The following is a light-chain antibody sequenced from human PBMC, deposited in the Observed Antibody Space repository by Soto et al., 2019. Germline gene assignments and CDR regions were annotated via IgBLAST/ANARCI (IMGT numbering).Light chain of an antibody. CDR1: QGISSY. CDR3: QQYYSYPRT. Sequence: AIRMTPSPSSFSASTVGRVTITCRASQGISSYLAWYQQKPGKAPKLLIYAASTLQSGVPSRFSGSGSGTDFTLTISCLQSEDFATYYCQQYYSYPRTFGQGTKVDIK. J-gene: IGKJ1*01. V-gene: IGKV1-8*01. CDR2: AAS.